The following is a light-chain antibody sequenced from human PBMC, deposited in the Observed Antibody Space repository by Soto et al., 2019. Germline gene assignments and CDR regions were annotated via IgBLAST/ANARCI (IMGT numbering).Light chain of an antibody. CDR2: DAS. CDR3: QQRSNWPPLT. Sequence: EIVLTQSPATLSLSPGERATLSCRASQSVSSYLAWYQQKPGQAPRLLIYDASNRATGIPARFSGSGSGTDFPLPISSLEPADFAVYYCQQRSNWPPLTFGGGTKVEIK. V-gene: IGKV3-11*01. J-gene: IGKJ4*01. CDR1: QSVSSY.